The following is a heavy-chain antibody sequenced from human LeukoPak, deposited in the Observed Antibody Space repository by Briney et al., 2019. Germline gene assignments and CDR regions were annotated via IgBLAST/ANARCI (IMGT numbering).Heavy chain of an antibody. V-gene: IGHV4-39*07. D-gene: IGHD3-10*01. Sequence: SETLSLTCTVSGGSISSSSYYWGWIRQPPGKGLEWIGSIYYSGSTYYNPSLKSRVTISVDKSKNQFSLKLSSVTAADTAVYYCASLVMVRGAQTVTVDYWGQGTLVTVSS. J-gene: IGHJ4*02. CDR3: ASLVMVRGAQTVTVDY. CDR1: GGSISSSSYY. CDR2: IYYSGST.